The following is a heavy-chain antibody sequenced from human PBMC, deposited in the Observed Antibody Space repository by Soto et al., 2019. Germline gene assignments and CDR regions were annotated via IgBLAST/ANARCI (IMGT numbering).Heavy chain of an antibody. Sequence: EVQLVESGGGLVKPGGSLRLSCAASGFTFSSYSMNWVRQAPGKGLEWVSSISSSSSYIYYADSVKGRFTISRDNAKNSLYLKMNGLRAEDTAVYYCAIPRGSSRRGGRDYWGQGTLVTVSS. J-gene: IGHJ4*02. CDR1: GFTFSSYS. CDR3: AIPRGSSRRGGRDY. D-gene: IGHD6-6*01. CDR2: ISSSSSYI. V-gene: IGHV3-21*01.